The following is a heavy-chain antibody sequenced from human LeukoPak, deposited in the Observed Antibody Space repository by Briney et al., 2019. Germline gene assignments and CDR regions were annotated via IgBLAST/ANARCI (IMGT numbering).Heavy chain of an antibody. J-gene: IGHJ2*01. V-gene: IGHV4-61*01. Sequence: SETLSLTCTVSGGSVSSGSYYWSWIRQPPGKGLEWIGYVYYSGRTNYNPSLKSRFTISVDTSKNQFSLKLSSVTAADTAVYYCARDWMSRPFYSFASGSSRGHFDLWGRGTLVTVSS. CDR3: ARDWMSRPFYSFASGSSRGHFDL. CDR1: GGSVSSGSYY. CDR2: VYYSGRT. D-gene: IGHD3-10*01.